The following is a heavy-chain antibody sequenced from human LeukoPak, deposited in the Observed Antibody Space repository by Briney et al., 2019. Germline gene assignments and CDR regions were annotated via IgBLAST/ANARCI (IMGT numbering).Heavy chain of an antibody. CDR2: VYWDDDK. V-gene: IGHV2-5*02. J-gene: IGHJ4*02. CDR1: GFSLSTSGVG. CDR3: ARRGSGGPFDY. Sequence: SGPTLVKPTQTLTLTCTFSGFSLSTSGVGVGWVRQPPGKALEWLALVYWDDDKRYSPSLKSRLTITQNTSKNQVVLTMTNMDPVDTATYYCARRGSGGPFDYWGQGTLVTVSS. D-gene: IGHD3-10*01.